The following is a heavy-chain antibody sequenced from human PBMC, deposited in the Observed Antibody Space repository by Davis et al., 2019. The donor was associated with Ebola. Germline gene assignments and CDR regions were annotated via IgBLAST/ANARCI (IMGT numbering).Heavy chain of an antibody. V-gene: IGHV4-59*08. D-gene: IGHD6-19*01. CDR1: GGSISSYS. CDR3: ARQRQWLASGGMDV. Sequence: SETLSLTCTVSGGSISSYSWSWIRQPPGKGLEWIGYIYYSESSNYNPSLKSRVTISVDTSKNQFSLKLSSVTAADTAVYYCARQRQWLASGGMDVWGQGTTVTVSS. J-gene: IGHJ6*02. CDR2: IYYSESS.